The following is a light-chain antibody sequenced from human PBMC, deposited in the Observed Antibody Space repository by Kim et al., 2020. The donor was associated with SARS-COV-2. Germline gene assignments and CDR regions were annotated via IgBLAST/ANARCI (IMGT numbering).Light chain of an antibody. CDR3: HQYNSYSHT. CDR1: QSITRW. V-gene: IGKV1-5*01. Sequence: SASVGDRVTMTCRARQSITRWFAWYQQKPGKAPKLLIYDASSLKRGVPSRFSGSGSGTEFTLTISSLQPDDFATYYCHQYNSYSHTFGQGTKLEI. J-gene: IGKJ2*01. CDR2: DAS.